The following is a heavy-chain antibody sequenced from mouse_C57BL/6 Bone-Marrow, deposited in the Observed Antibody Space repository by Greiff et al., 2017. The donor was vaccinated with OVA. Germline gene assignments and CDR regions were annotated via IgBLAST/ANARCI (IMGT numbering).Heavy chain of an antibody. Sequence: VQLQQSGPELVKPGASVKISCKASGYSFTDYNMNWVKQSNGKSLEWIGVINPNYGTTSYNQKFKGKATLTVDQSSSTAYMPLNSLTSEDSAVDYCAFYYGSSYRYFDVWGTGTTVTVSS. CDR2: INPNYGTT. V-gene: IGHV1-39*01. J-gene: IGHJ1*03. D-gene: IGHD1-1*01. CDR3: AFYYGSSYRYFDV. CDR1: GYSFTDYN.